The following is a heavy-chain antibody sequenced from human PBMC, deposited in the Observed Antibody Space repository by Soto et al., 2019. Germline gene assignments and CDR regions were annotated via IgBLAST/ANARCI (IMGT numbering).Heavy chain of an antibody. D-gene: IGHD3-9*01. Sequence: QVQLVQSGAEVQKPGSSVKVSCKASGGTFSSYTISWVRQAPGQGLEWMGRIIPILGIANYAHKFQGRVTITADKSTSTAYMELSSLRSEDTAVYYCASLSDNDILTGADYWGQGPLVTVSS. CDR1: GGTFSSYT. J-gene: IGHJ4*02. CDR3: ASLSDNDILTGADY. V-gene: IGHV1-69*02. CDR2: IIPILGIA.